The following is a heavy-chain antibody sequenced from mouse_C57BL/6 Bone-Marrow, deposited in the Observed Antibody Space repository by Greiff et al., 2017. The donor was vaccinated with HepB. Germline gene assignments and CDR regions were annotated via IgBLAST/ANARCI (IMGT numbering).Heavy chain of an antibody. D-gene: IGHD1-1*02. Sequence: VQLQQPGAELVKPGASVKMSCKASGYTFTSYWITWVKQRPGQGLEWIGDIYPGSGSTNYNEKFKSKATLTVDTSASTAYMQLSSLTSEDSAVSFCASVSMDLGRAYWGQGATLTVSS. CDR1: GYTFTSYW. V-gene: IGHV1-55*01. CDR3: ASVSMDLGRAY. CDR2: IYPGSGST. J-gene: IGHJ2*01.